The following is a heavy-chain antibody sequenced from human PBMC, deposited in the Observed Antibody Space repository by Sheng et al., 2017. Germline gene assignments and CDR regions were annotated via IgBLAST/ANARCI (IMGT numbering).Heavy chain of an antibody. V-gene: IGHV4-38-2*02. J-gene: IGHJ4*02. CDR2: IYHSGST. CDR3: AREGSYQAPDY. CDR1: GYSISSGYY. Sequence: QVQLQESGPGLVKPSETLSLTCAVSGYSISSGYYWGWIRQPPGKGLEWIGSIYHSGSTYYNPSLKSRVTISVDTSKNQFSLKLSSVTAADTAVYYCAREGSYQAPDYWGQGTLVTVSS. D-gene: IGHD1-26*01.